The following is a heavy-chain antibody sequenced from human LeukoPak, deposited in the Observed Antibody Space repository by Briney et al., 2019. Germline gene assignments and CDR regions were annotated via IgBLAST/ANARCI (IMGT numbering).Heavy chain of an antibody. V-gene: IGHV4-39*07. CDR2: IYYSGSA. CDR3: ARGRGYSYGYKYYYMDV. Sequence: SETLSLTCTVSGGSISSNNYFWGWIRQPPGRGLEWIGSIYYSGSAYYNPSLKSRVTISVDTSKNQFSLKLSSVTAAGTAVYYCARGRGYSYGYKYYYMDVWGKGTTITVSS. J-gene: IGHJ6*03. D-gene: IGHD5-18*01. CDR1: GGSISSNNYF.